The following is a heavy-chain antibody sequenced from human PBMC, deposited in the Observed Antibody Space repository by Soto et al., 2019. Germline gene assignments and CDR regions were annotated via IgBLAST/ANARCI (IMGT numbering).Heavy chain of an antibody. CDR2: IYYSGNT. CDR3: ARKKGYSYGPHYFDY. CDR1: GGSVSSGGYY. V-gene: IGHV4-31*03. D-gene: IGHD5-18*01. J-gene: IGHJ4*02. Sequence: QVQLQESGPGLVKPSQTLSLTCTVSGGSVSSGGYYWSWIRQHPGKGLEWIGYIYYSGNTFYNPSLKRRVTISVDTSKNQFSLQLSSVTAADTAVYYCARKKGYSYGPHYFDYWGQGTRVTVSS.